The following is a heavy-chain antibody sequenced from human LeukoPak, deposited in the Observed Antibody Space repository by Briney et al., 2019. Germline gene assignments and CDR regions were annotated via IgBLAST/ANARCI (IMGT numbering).Heavy chain of an antibody. CDR2: IRDRSGTNI. D-gene: IGHD5-12*01. CDR3: GMGPRGYSGYVDY. Sequence: GGSLRLSCAASGFTFSDYYMSWIRHAPGKGLECVSYIRDRSGTNIYYAVSVKVRFTISKDNAQNLLYLQMTNLRAEDTAVYCCGMGPRGYSGYVDYWGQGTPVTVSS. CDR1: GFTFSDYY. V-gene: IGHV3-11*01. J-gene: IGHJ4*02.